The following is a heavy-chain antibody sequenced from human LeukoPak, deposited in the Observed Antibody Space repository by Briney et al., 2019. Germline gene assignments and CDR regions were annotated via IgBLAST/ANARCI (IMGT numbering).Heavy chain of an antibody. D-gene: IGHD3-10*01. J-gene: IGHJ4*02. CDR2: IYYSGNT. CDR3: ATLLSAPRDS. V-gene: IGHV4-39*01. CDR1: GDSISSTNSY. Sequence: SETLSLTCSVSGDSISSTNSYWGWIRQPPGKGLQWIGSIYYSGNTYYNPSLKSRVTISVDTSKNQFSLTLNSVTAADTAVYYCATLLSAPRDSWGQGTLVTVSS.